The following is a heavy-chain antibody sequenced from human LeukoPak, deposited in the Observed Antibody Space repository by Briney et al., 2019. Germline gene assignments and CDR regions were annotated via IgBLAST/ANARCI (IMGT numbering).Heavy chain of an antibody. V-gene: IGHV1-69*05. J-gene: IGHJ4*02. CDR2: IIPIFGTA. CDR1: GGSFRSYA. D-gene: IGHD5-18*01. Sequence: VASVKVSCKASGGSFRSYAISWVRQAPGQGLEWMGGIIPIFGTANYAQKFQGRVTMTRNTSISTAYMELSSLRSEDTAVYYCARVSLYYSSGCRDWGQGTLVTVSS. CDR3: ARVSLYYSSGCRD.